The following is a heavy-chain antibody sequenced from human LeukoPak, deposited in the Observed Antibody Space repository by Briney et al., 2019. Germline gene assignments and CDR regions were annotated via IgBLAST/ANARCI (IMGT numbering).Heavy chain of an antibody. V-gene: IGHV3-30*18. CDR3: AKENYYGSGSHDY. J-gene: IGHJ4*02. D-gene: IGHD3-10*01. CDR2: ISYDGSNK. CDR1: GFTFSSYG. Sequence: PGRSLRLSCAASGFTFSSYGMHWVRQAPGKGLEWVAVISYDGSNKYYADSVKGRFTISRDNSKNTLYLQMNSLRAEDTAVYYCAKENYYGSGSHDYWGQGTLVTVSS.